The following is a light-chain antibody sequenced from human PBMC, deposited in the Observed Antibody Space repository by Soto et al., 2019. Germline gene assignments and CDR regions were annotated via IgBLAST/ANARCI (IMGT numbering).Light chain of an antibody. CDR3: SSYTSSSTLV. V-gene: IGLV2-14*01. CDR2: EVT. CDR1: SSDVGSYSH. Sequence: QSALTQPASVSGSPGQSITISCSGTSSDVGSYSHVAWYQQFPGKTPKLMIYEVTNRPSGVSNRFSGSQSGNTASLTISGLQAEDDADYYCSSYTSSSTLVFGGGTKLTVL. J-gene: IGLJ2*01.